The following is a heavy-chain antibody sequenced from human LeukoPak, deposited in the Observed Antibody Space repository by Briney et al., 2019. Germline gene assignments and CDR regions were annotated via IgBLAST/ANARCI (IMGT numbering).Heavy chain of an antibody. V-gene: IGHV4-61*02. CDR1: GGSISSGSYY. D-gene: IGHD1-1*01. CDR3: ATQLGSGDAFDI. J-gene: IGHJ3*02. Sequence: SQTLSLTCTASGGSISSGSYYWSWIRQPAGKGLEWIGRIYTSGSTNYNPSLKSPVTISVDTSKNQFSLKLSSVTAADTAVYYCATQLGSGDAFDIWGQGTMVTVSS. CDR2: IYTSGST.